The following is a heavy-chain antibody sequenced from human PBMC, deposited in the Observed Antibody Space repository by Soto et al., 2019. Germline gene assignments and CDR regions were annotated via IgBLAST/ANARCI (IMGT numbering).Heavy chain of an antibody. CDR1: GGSFSGYY. Sequence: SETLSLTCAVYGGSFSGYYWSWIRQPPGKGLEWIGEINHSGSTNYNPSLKSRVTISVDTSKNQLSLKLSSVTAADTAVYYCARRVWVAARRRRAFDIWGQGTMVTVSS. V-gene: IGHV4-34*01. CDR3: ARRVWVAARRRRAFDI. J-gene: IGHJ3*02. D-gene: IGHD6-6*01. CDR2: INHSGST.